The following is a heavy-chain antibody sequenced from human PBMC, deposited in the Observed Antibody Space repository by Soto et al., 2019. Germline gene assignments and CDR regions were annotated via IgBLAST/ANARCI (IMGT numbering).Heavy chain of an antibody. D-gene: IGHD3-10*01. J-gene: IGHJ4*02. V-gene: IGHV1-18*01. CDR2: ISAYNGNT. CDR3: ASTYYYGSGSWGY. Sequence: QVQLVQSGAEVKKPGASVKVPCKASGYTFTSYDINWVRQAPGRGLEWMGWISAYNGNTKYAQKLQGRATMTTDTSTSTAYMELRSLRSDDTAVYYCASTYYYGSGSWGYWGQGTLVTVSS. CDR1: GYTFTSYD.